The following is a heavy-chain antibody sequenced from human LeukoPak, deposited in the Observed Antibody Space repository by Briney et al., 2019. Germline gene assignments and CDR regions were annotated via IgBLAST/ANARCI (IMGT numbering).Heavy chain of an antibody. J-gene: IGHJ4*02. Sequence: SETLSLTCTVSGGSISSYYWSWIRQPPGKGLEWIAYISDTGSINYNPPLKSRVTISLDTSKNQFSLKLSSVTAADTAVYYCAGHHPRNTVDFWGQGTLVTVSS. D-gene: IGHD2/OR15-2a*01. CDR1: GGSISSYY. V-gene: IGHV4-59*08. CDR2: ISDTGSI. CDR3: AGHHPRNTVDF.